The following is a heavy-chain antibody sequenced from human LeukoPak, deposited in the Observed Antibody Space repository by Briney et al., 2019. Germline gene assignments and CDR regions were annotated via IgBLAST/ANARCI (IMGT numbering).Heavy chain of an antibody. CDR2: VSYDGSNK. V-gene: IGHV3-30*18. Sequence: GGSLRLSCAASGFTFSSYGVHWVRQAPGKGLEWVAVVSYDGSNKYYADSVKGRFTISRDNSKNTLYLQMNSLRAEDTAVYYCAKDNYGDRLDYWGQGTLVTVSS. D-gene: IGHD4-17*01. J-gene: IGHJ4*02. CDR1: GFTFSSYG. CDR3: AKDNYGDRLDY.